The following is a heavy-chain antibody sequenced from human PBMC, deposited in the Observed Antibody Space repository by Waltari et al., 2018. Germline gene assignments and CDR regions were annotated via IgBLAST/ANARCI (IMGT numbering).Heavy chain of an antibody. V-gene: IGHV1-69*12. CDR2: IIPMCGTP. CDR3: ARSYYYDRIGDYPSLGAFDY. D-gene: IGHD3-22*01. CDR1: GGTFSNYV. J-gene: IGHJ4*02. Sequence: QVQLVQSGAEVKKPGSSVTVSCKASGGTFSNYVISWVRQAPGQGREWMGGIIPMCGTPNYAKKFQGRVTIIADESTSTVYMELSSLRSEDTAVYYCARSYYYDRIGDYPSLGAFDYWGQGTLVTVSS.